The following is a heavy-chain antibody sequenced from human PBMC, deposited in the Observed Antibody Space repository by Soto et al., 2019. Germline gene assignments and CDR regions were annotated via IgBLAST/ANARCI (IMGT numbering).Heavy chain of an antibody. V-gene: IGHV1-69*17. J-gene: IGHJ5*02. CDR2: ITPLFVIP. CDR3: ASDTHSAGGWFDT. D-gene: IGHD2-15*01. CDR1: GGTSRSLS. Sequence: QVQLGQSGAEVKKPGSSVKVSCKASGGTSRSLSITWLRQAPGQGLEWMGGITPLFVIPNYPQKFKGRLTMTEYTSTGTAYLELSSLRSEDTAVYYCASDTHSAGGWFDTWGRGTLVTVAS.